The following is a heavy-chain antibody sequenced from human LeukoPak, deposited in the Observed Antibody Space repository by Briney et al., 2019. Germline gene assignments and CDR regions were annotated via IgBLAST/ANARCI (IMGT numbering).Heavy chain of an antibody. D-gene: IGHD3-10*01. J-gene: IGHJ4*02. CDR2: IIPIFGTA. Sequence: GASVTVSCTASGGTFSSYAISWVRQAPGQGLEWMGGIIPIFGTANYAQKFQGRVTITADKSTSTAYMELSSLRSEDTAVYYCAGNFQSYHFDYWGQGTLVTVSS. V-gene: IGHV1-69*06. CDR3: AGNFQSYHFDY. CDR1: GGTFSSYA.